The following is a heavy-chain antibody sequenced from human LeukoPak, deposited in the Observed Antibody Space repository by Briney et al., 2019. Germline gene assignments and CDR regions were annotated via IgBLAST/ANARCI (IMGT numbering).Heavy chain of an antibody. D-gene: IGHD3-10*01. J-gene: IGHJ4*02. V-gene: IGHV3-23*01. CDR3: AKDHYYGSGSPDY. CDR1: GFTFSSYA. Sequence: GGSLRLSCAASGFTFSSYAMSWVRQAPGKGLEWVSAISGSGGSTYYADSVKGRFTISRDNSKNTLYPQMNSLRAEDTAVYYCAKDHYYGSGSPDYWGQGTLVTVSS. CDR2: ISGSGGST.